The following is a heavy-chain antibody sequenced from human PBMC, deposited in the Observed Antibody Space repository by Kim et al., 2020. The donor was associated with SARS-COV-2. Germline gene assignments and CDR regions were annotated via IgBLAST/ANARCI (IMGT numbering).Heavy chain of an antibody. CDR3: ARDKVRFGELPTDD. D-gene: IGHD3-10*01. CDR1: GFTFSSYA. J-gene: IGHJ4*02. Sequence: GGSLRLSCAASGFTFSSYAMHWVRQAPGKGLEWVAVISYDGSNKYYADSVKGRFTISRDNSKNTLYLQMNSLRAEDTAVYYCARDKVRFGELPTDDWGQGTLVTVSS. CDR2: ISYDGSNK. V-gene: IGHV3-30*04.